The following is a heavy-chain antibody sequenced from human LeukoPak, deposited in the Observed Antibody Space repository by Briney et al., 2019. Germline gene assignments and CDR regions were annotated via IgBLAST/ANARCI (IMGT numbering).Heavy chain of an antibody. J-gene: IGHJ6*02. CDR3: ARNNDMDV. V-gene: IGHV3-7*03. CDR1: GFILSNHW. Sequence: GGSLRLSCAASGFILSNHWMTWVRQAPGKGPEWVANINKDGSEKYYVDSVKGRFTISRDTAKNSLYLQMNNLRTEDTALYYCARNNDMDVWGQGTAVIVSS. CDR2: INKDGSEK. D-gene: IGHD1/OR15-1a*01.